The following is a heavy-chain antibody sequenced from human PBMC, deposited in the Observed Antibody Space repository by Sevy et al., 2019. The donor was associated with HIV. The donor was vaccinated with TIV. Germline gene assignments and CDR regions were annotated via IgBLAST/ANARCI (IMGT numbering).Heavy chain of an antibody. D-gene: IGHD5-12*01. J-gene: IGHJ4*02. CDR2: LSRHSGTI. CDR1: GFTFDDYA. CDR3: VKVKVDGDSGYGLFDF. V-gene: IGHV3-9*01. Sequence: GGSLRLSCAASGFTFDDYAMHWVRQAPGKGLEWVSGLSRHSGTIGYADSVKGRFTISRDNARNSLYLQLNSLRADDTASYYCVKVKVDGDSGYGLFDFWGLGTLVTVSS.